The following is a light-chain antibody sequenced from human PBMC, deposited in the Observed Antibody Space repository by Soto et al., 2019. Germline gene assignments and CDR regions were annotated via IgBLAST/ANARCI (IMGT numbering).Light chain of an antibody. CDR2: TTS. Sequence: DIQMTQSPSSLSAYVGDRVTITRRASQSISTYLNWYLQRKGKAPNILIYTTSILESGVPSRFSGSGSGTDFTLPVSSLQPEDFETYFCQQSYSRPRTFGQGTKVDI. CDR3: QQSYSRPRT. CDR1: QSISTY. J-gene: IGKJ1*01. V-gene: IGKV1-39*01.